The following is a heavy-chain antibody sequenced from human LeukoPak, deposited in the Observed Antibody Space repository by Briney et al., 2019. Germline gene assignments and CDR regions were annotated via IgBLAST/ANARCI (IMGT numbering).Heavy chain of an antibody. CDR2: INYSGST. CDR1: GGSISSYY. Sequence: PSETLSLTCTVSGGSISSYYWSWIRQPPGKGLEWIGYINYSGSTNYNPSLKSRVTISVDTSKNQFSLKLSSVTAADTAVYYCARGPPPRIVVVSRTAFDIWGQGTMVTVSS. CDR3: ARGPPPRIVVVSRTAFDI. D-gene: IGHD3-22*01. V-gene: IGHV4-59*01. J-gene: IGHJ3*02.